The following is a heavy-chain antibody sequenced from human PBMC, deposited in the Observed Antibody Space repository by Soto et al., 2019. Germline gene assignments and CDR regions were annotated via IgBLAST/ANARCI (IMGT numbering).Heavy chain of an antibody. CDR2: IYSDGTT. D-gene: IGHD2-15*01. CDR3: ARDCSGGSCFPALGA. V-gene: IGHV3-53*01. J-gene: IGHJ5*02. CDR1: GFAVSNTY. Sequence: EVHLVESGGGLIQPGGSLTLSCAASGFAVSNTYMSWVRQAPGRGLEWVSFIYSDGTTCYADSVKGRFTISRDTSKNTLSLQMNSLRAEDTAGYYFARDCSGGSCFPALGAWGQGTLVTVSS.